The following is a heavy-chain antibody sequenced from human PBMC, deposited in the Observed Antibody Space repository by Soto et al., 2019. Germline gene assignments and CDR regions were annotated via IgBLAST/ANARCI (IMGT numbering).Heavy chain of an antibody. CDR3: ARLYGFSGFDY. V-gene: IGHV4-59*08. CDR2: IYYSGST. CDR1: GGSISSYY. J-gene: IGHJ4*02. D-gene: IGHD6-25*01. Sequence: ETLSLTCTVSGGSISSYYWSWIRQPPGEGLEWIGYIYYSGSTNYNPSLKSRVTISVDTSKNQFSLKLSSVTAADTAVYYCARLYGFSGFDYWGQGTLVTVSS.